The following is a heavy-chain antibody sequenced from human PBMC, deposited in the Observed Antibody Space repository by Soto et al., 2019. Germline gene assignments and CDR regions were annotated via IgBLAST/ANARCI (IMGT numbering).Heavy chain of an antibody. D-gene: IGHD3-10*01. CDR2: IVVGSGNT. CDR1: GFTFTSSA. J-gene: IGHJ3*02. V-gene: IGHV1-58*01. CDR3: AAGPELLWFGHAFDI. Sequence: QMQLVQSGPEVKKPGTSVKVSCKASGFTFTSSAVQWVRQARGQRLEWIGWIVVGSGNTNYAQKFQERVTITRDMSTSKAYMERRSLRSEDTAVYYCAAGPELLWFGHAFDIWGQGTMVTGSS.